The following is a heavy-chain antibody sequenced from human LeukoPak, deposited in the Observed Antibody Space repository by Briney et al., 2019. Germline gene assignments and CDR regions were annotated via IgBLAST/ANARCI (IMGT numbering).Heavy chain of an antibody. D-gene: IGHD2-2*01. CDR1: GGSISSSSYY. CDR3: ATLDVQLGYCSSTSCPTEAFDI. V-gene: IGHV4-39*01. J-gene: IGHJ3*02. CDR2: IYYSGST. Sequence: SETLSLTCTVSGGSISSSSYYWGWIRQPPGKGLEWIGSIYYSGSTYYNPSLKSRVTISVDTSKNQFSLKLSSVTAADTAVYYCATLDVQLGYCSSTSCPTEAFDIWGQGTMVTVSS.